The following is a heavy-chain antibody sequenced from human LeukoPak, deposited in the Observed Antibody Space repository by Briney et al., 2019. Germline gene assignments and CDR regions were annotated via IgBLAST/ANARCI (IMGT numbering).Heavy chain of an antibody. Sequence: GRSLRLSCVASGYTFSDHGMHWVRQAPGKGLEWVTMIWSTGTTGFYADSVKGRFTISRDNSKNTLYLQMDNLRVEDTGVYYCARELRRGNDYWGQGTLVTVSP. CDR3: ARELRRGNDY. D-gene: IGHD3-16*01. J-gene: IGHJ4*02. CDR1: GYTFSDHG. CDR2: IWSTGTTG. V-gene: IGHV3-33*01.